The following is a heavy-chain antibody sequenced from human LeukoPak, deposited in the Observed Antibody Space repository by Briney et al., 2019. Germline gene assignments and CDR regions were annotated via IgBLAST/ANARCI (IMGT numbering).Heavy chain of an antibody. V-gene: IGHV4-59*01. CDR3: ARVEPGLRGGYNDFPPDY. CDR1: GGSISSYY. Sequence: SETLSLTCTVSGGSISSYYWSWIRQPPGKGLEWIGYIYYSGSTNYNPSLKSRVTISVDTSKNQFSLKLSSVTAADTAVYYCARVEPGLRGGYNDFPPDYWGQGTLVTVSS. J-gene: IGHJ4*02. CDR2: IYYSGST. D-gene: IGHD3-3*01.